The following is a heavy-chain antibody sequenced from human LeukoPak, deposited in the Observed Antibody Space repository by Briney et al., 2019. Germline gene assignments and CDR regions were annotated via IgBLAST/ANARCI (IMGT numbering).Heavy chain of an antibody. J-gene: IGHJ4*02. Sequence: GASVKVSCKASGYTFTSYGISWVRQAPGQRLEWMGWISAYNGNTNYAQKLQGRVTMSRDTSTSTAYMELRSLRSDDTAVYYCARLDIVSILFDSWGQGTLVTVSS. CDR2: ISAYNGNT. CDR1: GYTFTSYG. D-gene: IGHD5/OR15-5a*01. CDR3: ARLDIVSILFDS. V-gene: IGHV1-18*01.